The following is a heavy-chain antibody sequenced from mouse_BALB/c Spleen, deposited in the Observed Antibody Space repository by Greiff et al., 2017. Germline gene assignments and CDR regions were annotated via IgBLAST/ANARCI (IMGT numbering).Heavy chain of an antibody. J-gene: IGHJ4*01. CDR2: ISSGGSYT. CDR3: ARGGLRRDYYAMDY. V-gene: IGHV5-9-4*01. Sequence: EVKLMESGGGLVKPGGSLKLSCAASGFTFSSYAMSWVRQSPEKRLEWVAEISSGGSYTYYPDTVTGRFTISRDNAKNTLYLEMSSLRSEDTAMYYCARGGLRRDYYAMDYWGQGTSVTVSS. D-gene: IGHD2-4*01. CDR1: GFTFSSYA.